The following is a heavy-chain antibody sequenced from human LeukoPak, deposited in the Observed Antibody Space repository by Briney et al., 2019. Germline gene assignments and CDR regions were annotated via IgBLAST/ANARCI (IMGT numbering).Heavy chain of an antibody. V-gene: IGHV3-30*02. CDR1: GFTFSSYG. J-gene: IGHJ4*02. CDR2: IRYDGSNK. Sequence: GGSLRLSCAASGFTFSSYGMHWVRQAPGKGLEWVAFIRYDGSNKYYADSVKGRFTISRDNSKNTLYLQMNSLRAEDTAVCYFVKSATVWGGYFDYRGQGTLVTVSS. D-gene: IGHD4-17*01. CDR3: VKSATVWGGYFDY.